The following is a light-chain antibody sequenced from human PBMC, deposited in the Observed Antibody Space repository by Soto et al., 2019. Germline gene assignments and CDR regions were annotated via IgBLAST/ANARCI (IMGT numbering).Light chain of an antibody. J-gene: IGKJ1*01. Sequence: EIVLTQSPATLSLSPGERATLSCRASQGVSSYLAWYQQKPGQAPRLLIYAASNRATGSPARFSGSGSGTDFTLTISSLEPEDFAVYYCQQRSNWSPWTFGQGTKVEIK. CDR2: AAS. CDR3: QQRSNWSPWT. CDR1: QGVSSY. V-gene: IGKV3-11*01.